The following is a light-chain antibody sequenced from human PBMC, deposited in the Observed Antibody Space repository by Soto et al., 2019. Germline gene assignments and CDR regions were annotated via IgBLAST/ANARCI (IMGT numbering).Light chain of an antibody. J-gene: IGKJ4*01. Sequence: DIGMTQSPDSLAVSLGERATINCKSSQSCLYSSTNKNSLAWYQQKPGQPPKLLIYWASNRESGVPDRFSGSGSGTDFTLTISSMQAEDVAVYYCQQYYSTPLTFGGGTKVEIK. CDR2: WAS. CDR3: QQYYSTPLT. CDR1: QSCLYSSTNKNS. V-gene: IGKV4-1*01.